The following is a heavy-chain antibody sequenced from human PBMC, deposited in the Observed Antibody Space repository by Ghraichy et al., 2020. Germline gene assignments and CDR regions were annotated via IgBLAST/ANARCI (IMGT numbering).Heavy chain of an antibody. J-gene: IGHJ4*02. Sequence: GGSLRLSCEGSGFTFSRFEMNWVRQAPGKGLEWVSYISSSGYTIYYADSVKGRFTISRDNAKNLLYLQMNSLRAEDTAVYYCARDWGYWGQGTLVTVSS. V-gene: IGHV3-48*03. CDR3: ARDWGY. CDR2: ISSSGYTI. D-gene: IGHD7-27*01. CDR1: GFTFSRFE.